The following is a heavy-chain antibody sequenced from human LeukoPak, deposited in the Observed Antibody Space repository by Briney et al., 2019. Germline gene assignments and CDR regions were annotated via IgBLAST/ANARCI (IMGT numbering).Heavy chain of an antibody. V-gene: IGHV1-18*01. CDR1: GYTFTSYG. D-gene: IGHD1-14*01. CDR3: ARVGVMCIVGNPCYYYGMDV. Sequence: ASVKVSCKASGYTFTSYGISWVRQAPGQGLEWMGWISAYNGNTNYAQKLQGRVTMTTDTSTSTAYMELRSLRSDDTAVYYCARVGVMCIVGNPCYYYGMDVWGQGTTVTVSS. J-gene: IGHJ6*02. CDR2: ISAYNGNT.